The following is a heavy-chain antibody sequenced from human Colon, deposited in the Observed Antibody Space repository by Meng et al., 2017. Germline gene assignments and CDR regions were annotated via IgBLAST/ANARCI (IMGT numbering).Heavy chain of an antibody. J-gene: IGHJ5*02. CDR1: GGTFSSYA. V-gene: IGHV1-69*01. CDR3: ARFATSYYYDSSGYPHGWFDP. D-gene: IGHD3-22*01. CDR2: IIPIFGTA. Sequence: QVQLVQAGAEVKKPGSSVKVACKASGGTFSSYAISWVRQAPGQGLEWMGGIIPIFGTANYAQKFQGRVTITADESTSTAYMELSSLRSEDTAVYYCARFATSYYYDSSGYPHGWFDPWGQGTLVTVSS.